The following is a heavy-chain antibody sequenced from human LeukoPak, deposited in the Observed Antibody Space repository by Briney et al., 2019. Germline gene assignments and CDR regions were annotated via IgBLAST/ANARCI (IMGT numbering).Heavy chain of an antibody. V-gene: IGHV1-69*13. Sequence: SVKVSCKASGGTFSSYAISWVRQAPGQGLEWMGGIIPILGTANYAQKFQGRVTITADESTSTAYMELSSLRSEDTAVYYCARDGSGILREYYYYMDVWGKGTTVTISS. CDR3: ARDGSGILREYYYYMDV. CDR1: GGTFSSYA. D-gene: IGHD3-10*01. CDR2: IIPILGTA. J-gene: IGHJ6*03.